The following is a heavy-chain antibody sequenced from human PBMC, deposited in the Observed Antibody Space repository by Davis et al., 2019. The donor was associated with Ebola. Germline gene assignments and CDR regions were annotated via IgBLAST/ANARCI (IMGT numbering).Heavy chain of an antibody. D-gene: IGHD6-19*01. CDR1: GFTFRRFA. CDR2: ISSNGDST. CDR3: ARDTQWLVPFDY. Sequence: GGSLRLSCSASGFTFRRFAMHWVRQAPGKGLQYVSAISSNGDSTYYVASARGRFTISRDNSKNTLYLQMNSLRAEDTAVYYCARDTQWLVPFDYWGQGTLVTVSS. V-gene: IGHV3-64*04. J-gene: IGHJ4*02.